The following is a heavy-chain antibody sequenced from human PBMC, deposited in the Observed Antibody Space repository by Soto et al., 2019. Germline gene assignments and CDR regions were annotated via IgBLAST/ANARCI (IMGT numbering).Heavy chain of an antibody. V-gene: IGHV3-33*06. CDR3: AKDQCGGSCYADY. CDR1: GFTFSSYG. Sequence: GGSLRLSCAASGFTFSSYGMHWVRQAPGKGLEWVAVIWYDGSDKYYAESVKGRFTISRDNSKNTLYLQMNSLRAEDTAIYYCAKDQCGGSCYADYWGQGNLVTVSS. D-gene: IGHD2-15*01. J-gene: IGHJ4*02. CDR2: IWYDGSDK.